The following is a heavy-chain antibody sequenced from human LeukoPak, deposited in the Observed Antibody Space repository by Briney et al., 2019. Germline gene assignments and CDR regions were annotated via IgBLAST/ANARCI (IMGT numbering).Heavy chain of an antibody. J-gene: IGHJ6*02. V-gene: IGHV1-2*02. CDR3: ARGQRGYSYGPEDGMDV. CDR2: INPNSGGT. CDR1: GYTFTSYG. D-gene: IGHD5-18*01. Sequence: ASVKVSCKASGYTFTSYGISWVRQAPGQGLEWMGWINPNSGGTNYAQKFQGRVTMTRDTSISTAYMELSRLRSDDTAVYYCARGQRGYSYGPEDGMDVWGQGTTVTVSS.